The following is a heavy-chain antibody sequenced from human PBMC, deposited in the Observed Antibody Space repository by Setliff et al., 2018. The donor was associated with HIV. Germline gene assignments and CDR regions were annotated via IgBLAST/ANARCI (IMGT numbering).Heavy chain of an antibody. CDR3: ERISVASRYNSDMDV. V-gene: IGHV3-30*02. Sequence: PGGSLRLSCEASGFIFSTNGMHWVRQAPGKGLEWVAFNRSDETNKYYSDSVKGRFTISRDTSKNTLFLQINSLRPEDTAVYYCERISVASRYNSDMDVWGKGTTVTVSS. CDR2: NRSDETNK. CDR1: GFIFSTNG. D-gene: IGHD5-12*01. J-gene: IGHJ6*03.